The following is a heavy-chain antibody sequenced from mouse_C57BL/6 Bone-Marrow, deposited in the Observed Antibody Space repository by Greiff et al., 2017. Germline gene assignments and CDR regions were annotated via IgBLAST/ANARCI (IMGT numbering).Heavy chain of an antibody. Sequence: QVQLQQPGAELVKPGASVKLSCKASGYTFTSYWMHWVKQRPGQGLEWIGMIHPNSGSTNYNEKFKSKATLTVDKSYSTAYMQLSSLTSEDSAVYYCAGGVHDSPPFAYWGQGTLVTVSA. D-gene: IGHD6-1*01. CDR1: GYTFTSYW. V-gene: IGHV1-64*01. CDR2: IHPNSGST. CDR3: AGGVHDSPPFAY. J-gene: IGHJ3*01.